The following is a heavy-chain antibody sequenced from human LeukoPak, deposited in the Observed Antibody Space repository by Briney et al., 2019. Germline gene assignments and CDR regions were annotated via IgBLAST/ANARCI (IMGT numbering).Heavy chain of an antibody. CDR2: LHATGTT. CDR3: AKVAKYYYGPETYFFFEN. CDR1: DPSLNTYY. Sequence: SETLSLTCTVSDPSLNTYYWSWIRQPAGKGLEWIGHLHATGTTNYNPFLKSRVTMSIDTSKNQFSLKLRSVTAADTAVYYCAKVAKYYYGPETYFFFENWGQGTLVTVSS. V-gene: IGHV4-4*07. J-gene: IGHJ4*02. D-gene: IGHD3-10*01.